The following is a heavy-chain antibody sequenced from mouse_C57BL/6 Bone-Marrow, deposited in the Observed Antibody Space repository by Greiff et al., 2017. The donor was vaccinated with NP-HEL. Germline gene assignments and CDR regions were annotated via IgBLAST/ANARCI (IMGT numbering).Heavy chain of an antibody. CDR2: IHPNSGST. D-gene: IGHD1-1*01. CDR1: GYTFTSYW. Sequence: QVQLQQPGAELVKPGASVKLSCKASGYTFTSYWMHWVKQRPGQGLEWIGMIHPNSGSTNYNEKLKSKATLTVDKSSSTAYMQLSSLTSEDSAVYYCARQFITTVVATDYWGQGTTLTVSS. J-gene: IGHJ2*01. V-gene: IGHV1-64*01. CDR3: ARQFITTVVATDY.